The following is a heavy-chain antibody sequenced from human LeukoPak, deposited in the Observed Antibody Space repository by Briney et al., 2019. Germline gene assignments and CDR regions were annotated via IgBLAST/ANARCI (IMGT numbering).Heavy chain of an antibody. V-gene: IGHV3-11*04. J-gene: IGHJ4*02. CDR1: GFSFSDYH. CDR3: TREQDREAAGTVIGDY. CDR2: ISSRGSDI. D-gene: IGHD6-13*01. Sequence: GGSLRLSCAASGFSFSDYHMSWVRQAPGKGLEWVSYISSRGSDIHYTDSVKGRFTISRDNAKRSLFLQMNSLRADDTAVYYCTREQDREAAGTVIGDYWGQGALVTVSS.